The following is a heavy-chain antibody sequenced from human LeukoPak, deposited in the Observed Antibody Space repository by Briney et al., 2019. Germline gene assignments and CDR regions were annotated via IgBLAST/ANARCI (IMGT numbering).Heavy chain of an antibody. D-gene: IGHD3-22*01. J-gene: IGHJ4*02. V-gene: IGHV4-39*01. Sequence: SETLSLTCTVSGGSISSSSYYWGWIRQPPGKGLKWIGSIYYSGSTYYNPSLKSRVTISVDTSKNQFSLKLSSVTAADTAVYYCARHHYYDSTGFDYWGQGTLVTVSS. CDR2: IYYSGST. CDR3: ARHHYYDSTGFDY. CDR1: GGSISSSSYY.